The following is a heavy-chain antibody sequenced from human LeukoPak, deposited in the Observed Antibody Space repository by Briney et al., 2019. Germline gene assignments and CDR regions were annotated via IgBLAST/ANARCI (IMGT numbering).Heavy chain of an antibody. Sequence: ASVNVSCRASGYTFTVYYMHGVRQAPGQGREGMGWINPNSGGTNYAQKFQGRVTMTRDTSISTAYMELSRLRSDDTAVYYCARVQFRQWLVLNYWGQGTLVTVSS. V-gene: IGHV1-2*02. CDR2: INPNSGGT. CDR3: ARVQFRQWLVLNY. J-gene: IGHJ4*02. D-gene: IGHD6-19*01. CDR1: GYTFTVYY.